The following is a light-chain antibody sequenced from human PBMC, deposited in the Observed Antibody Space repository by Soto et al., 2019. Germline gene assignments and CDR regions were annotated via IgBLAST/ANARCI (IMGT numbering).Light chain of an antibody. CDR1: QSVSSSY. Sequence: VLTQSPGTLSLSPGDRATLSCRASQSVSSSYLAWYQQRLGQAPRLLIYGSSNRATGTPDRFSGSGSGTDFTLTISRLEPEDFAVYYCQQYDNSVYTFGQGTKLEIK. CDR2: GSS. J-gene: IGKJ2*01. CDR3: QQYDNSVYT. V-gene: IGKV3-20*01.